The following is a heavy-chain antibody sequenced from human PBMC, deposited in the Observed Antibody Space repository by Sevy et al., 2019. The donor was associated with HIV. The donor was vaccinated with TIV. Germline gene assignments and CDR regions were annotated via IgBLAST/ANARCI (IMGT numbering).Heavy chain of an antibody. CDR2: IYYSGST. D-gene: IGHD2-15*01. J-gene: IGHJ5*02. CDR1: GGSISSSSYY. V-gene: IGHV4-39*01. CDR3: ARRNLHCGGGSCLYNWFDP. Sequence: SETLSLTCTVSGGSISSSSYYWGWIRQPPGKGLEWIGSIYYSGSTYYNPSLKSRVTISVDTSKNQFSLKLSSVTAADTVVYYCARRNLHCGGGSCLYNWFDPWGQGTLVTVSS.